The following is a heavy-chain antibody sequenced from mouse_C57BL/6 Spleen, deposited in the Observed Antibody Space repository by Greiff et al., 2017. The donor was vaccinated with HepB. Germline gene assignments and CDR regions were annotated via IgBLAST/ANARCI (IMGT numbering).Heavy chain of an antibody. Sequence: QVQLKQSGAELARPGASVKMSCKASGYTFTSYTMHWVQQRPGQGLEWIGYINPSSGYTKYNQKFKDKATLTADKSSSTAYMQLSSLTSEDSAVYYWARSSSYAMDYWGQGTSVTVSS. CDR2: INPSSGYT. D-gene: IGHD1-1*01. J-gene: IGHJ4*01. CDR3: ARSSSYAMDY. V-gene: IGHV1-4*01. CDR1: GYTFTSYT.